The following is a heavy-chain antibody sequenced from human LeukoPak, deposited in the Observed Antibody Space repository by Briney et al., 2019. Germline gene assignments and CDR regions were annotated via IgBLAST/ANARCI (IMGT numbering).Heavy chain of an antibody. J-gene: IGHJ6*03. CDR1: GGSISSNTYS. CDR3: ARGKRNDFWSGYYTNLGGYYMDV. D-gene: IGHD3-3*01. Sequence: SETLSLTCTVSGGSISSNTYSWGWIRQPPGKGLEWIGNIYYGGSTYYNPSLKSRVTISVDTSKNQFSLKLSSVTAADTAVYYCARGKRNDFWSGYYTNLGGYYMDVWGKGTTVTVSS. CDR2: IYYGGST. V-gene: IGHV4-39*01.